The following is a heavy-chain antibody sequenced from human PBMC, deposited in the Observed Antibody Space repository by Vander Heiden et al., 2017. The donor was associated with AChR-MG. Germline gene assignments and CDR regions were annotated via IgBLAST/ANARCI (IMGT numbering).Heavy chain of an antibody. CDR1: GSTFTGYG. CDR3: AREWSGYYSGVGLDV. J-gene: IGHJ6*02. CDR2: ISAYNGNT. Sequence: QLQLVQCGAEVKRPGAYVKGPCTAPGSTFTGYGSSWVRQAPGQGLEWMGWISAYNGNTTYAQKLQGRVTMTTDTSTSTAYMELRSLSSDDTAVYYCAREWSGYYSGVGLDVWGQGTTVTVSS. V-gene: IGHV1-18*01. D-gene: IGHD3-3*01.